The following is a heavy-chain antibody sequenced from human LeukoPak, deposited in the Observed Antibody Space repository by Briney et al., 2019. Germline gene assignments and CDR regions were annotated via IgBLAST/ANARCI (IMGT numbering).Heavy chain of an antibody. CDR2: ISAYNGNT. D-gene: IGHD6-13*01. V-gene: IGHV1-18*01. J-gene: IGHJ3*02. Sequence: GASVKVSCKASGYTFTSYGISWVRQAPGQGLEWMGWISAYNGNTNYAQKLQGRVTMTTDTSTSTAYMELRSLRSDDTAVYYCARDEGGAAAGIGGAFDIWGQGTMVTVSS. CDR1: GYTFTSYG. CDR3: ARDEGGAAAGIGGAFDI.